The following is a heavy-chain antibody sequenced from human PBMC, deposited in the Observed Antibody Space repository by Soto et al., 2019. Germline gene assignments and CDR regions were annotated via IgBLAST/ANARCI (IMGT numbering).Heavy chain of an antibody. CDR2: IIPIFGTA. CDR3: ARGPLRLQFDY. V-gene: IGHV1-69*13. D-gene: IGHD5-18*01. CDR1: GGTFTTYD. Sequence: SVKVSCKASGGTFTTYDISWVRQAPGQGLEWMGGIIPIFGTANYAQKFQGRVTITADESTSTAYMELSSLRSEDTAVYYCARGPLRLQFDYWGQGTLVTVSS. J-gene: IGHJ4*02.